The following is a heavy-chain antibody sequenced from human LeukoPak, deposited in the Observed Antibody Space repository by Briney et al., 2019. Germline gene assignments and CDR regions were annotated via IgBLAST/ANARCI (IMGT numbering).Heavy chain of an antibody. CDR1: GVSISSYY. D-gene: IGHD3-16*01. J-gene: IGHJ5*02. Sequence: PETLSLTCTVSGVSISSYYWSWIRQPPGKGLEWIGYIYYSGNTNYSPSLKSRVTTSVDTSKNQFSLKLSSVTAADTAVYYCARHYGPWGQGTLVTVSS. CDR2: IYYSGNT. V-gene: IGHV4-59*01. CDR3: ARHYGP.